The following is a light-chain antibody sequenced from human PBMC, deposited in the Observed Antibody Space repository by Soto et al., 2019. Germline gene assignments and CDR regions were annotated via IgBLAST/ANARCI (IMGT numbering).Light chain of an antibody. CDR1: SSDVGGYNY. CDR3: SSYTSSSTPHV. Sequence: QSALTQPASVSGSPGQSITISCTGTSSDVGGYNYVSWYQQHPGKAPKLMIYEVSNRPSGVSNRFSGSKSGNTASLTISGLQAEDESDYYCSSYTSSSTPHVFGTGTKLTVL. V-gene: IGLV2-14*01. CDR2: EVS. J-gene: IGLJ1*01.